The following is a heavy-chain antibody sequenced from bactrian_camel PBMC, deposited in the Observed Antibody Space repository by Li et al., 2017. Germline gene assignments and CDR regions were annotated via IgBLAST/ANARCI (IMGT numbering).Heavy chain of an antibody. Sequence: HVQLVESGGGSVQTGGSLRLSCTSSQYTSSSNCMGWFRQAPGKEPEGVATIYTGDGSAHYGDSVKGRFTISRDNAFNTLYLQMDGLKREDAAIYYCAATPNTYCARTVDFIYWGQGTQVTVS. CDR1: QYTSSSNC. CDR3: AATPNTYCARTVDFIY. D-gene: IGHD1*01. J-gene: IGHJ6*01. V-gene: IGHV3S1*01. CDR2: IYTGDGSA.